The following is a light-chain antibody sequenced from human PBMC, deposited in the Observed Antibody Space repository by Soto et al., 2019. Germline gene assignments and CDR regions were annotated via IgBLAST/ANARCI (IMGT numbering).Light chain of an antibody. V-gene: IGLV2-8*01. J-gene: IGLJ1*01. CDR2: GVT. CDR3: SLYAGRSMYV. CDR1: SSDVGTYDY. Sequence: QSVLTQPPSASRSPGQSVTFSCTGTSSDVGTYDYVSWYQQYPGKAPKLLIYGVTRRPSGVPDRFSGSKSGNTAALTVSGLQAEDEAYYYCSLYAGRSMYVFGTGTKVTV.